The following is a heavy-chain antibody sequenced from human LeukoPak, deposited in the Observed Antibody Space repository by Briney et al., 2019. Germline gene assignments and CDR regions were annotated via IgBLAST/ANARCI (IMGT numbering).Heavy chain of an antibody. CDR1: GYTFTSYY. CDR3: ATYSISYYYFDY. CDR2: INPSGGST. J-gene: IGHJ4*02. V-gene: IGHV1-46*01. D-gene: IGHD6-13*01. Sequence: ASGKVSCKASGYTFTSYYMHWVRQAPGQGLEWMGIINPSGGSTSYAQKFQGRVTMTRDTSTSTVYMELSSLRSEDTAVYYCATYSISYYYFDYWGQGTLVTVSS.